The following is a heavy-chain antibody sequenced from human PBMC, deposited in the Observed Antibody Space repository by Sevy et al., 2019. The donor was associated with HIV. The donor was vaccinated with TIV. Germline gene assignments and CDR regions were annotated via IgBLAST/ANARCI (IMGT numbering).Heavy chain of an antibody. CDR3: ARDPPPSYCGGDCYSEWFDP. CDR2: ISSSSSYI. Sequence: GGCLRLSCAASGFTFSSYSMNWVRQAPGKGLEWVSSISSSSSYIYYADSVKGRFTISRDNAKNSLYLQMNSLRAEDTAVYYCARDPPPSYCGGDCYSEWFDPWGQGTLVTVSS. J-gene: IGHJ5*02. D-gene: IGHD2-21*02. CDR1: GFTFSSYS. V-gene: IGHV3-21*01.